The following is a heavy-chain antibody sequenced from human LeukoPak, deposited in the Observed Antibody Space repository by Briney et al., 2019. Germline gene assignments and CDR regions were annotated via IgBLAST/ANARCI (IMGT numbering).Heavy chain of an antibody. Sequence: SETLSLTCTVSGGSISSSSYYWGWIRQPPGKGLEWIGSIYYSGSTYYNPSLKSRVTISVDTSKNQFSLKLSSVTAADTSVYYCARPRRGPIDYWGQGTLVTVSS. CDR2: IYYSGST. CDR1: GGSISSSSYY. V-gene: IGHV4-39*01. D-gene: IGHD3-16*01. J-gene: IGHJ4*02. CDR3: ARPRRGPIDY.